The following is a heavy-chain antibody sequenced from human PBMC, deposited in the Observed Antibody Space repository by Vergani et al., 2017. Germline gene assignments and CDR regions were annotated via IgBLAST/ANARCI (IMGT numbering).Heavy chain of an antibody. D-gene: IGHD6-13*01. Sequence: QVQLVQSGAEVKKPGASVKVSCWASGYTFTGYYMHWVRQAPGQGLEWMGWINPNSGGTNYAQKFQGRVTMTRDTSISTAYMELSRLRSDDTAVYYCARFASSWYEYYYYMDVWGKGTTVTVSS. J-gene: IGHJ6*03. CDR1: GYTFTGYY. V-gene: IGHV1-2*02. CDR3: ARFASSWYEYYYYMDV. CDR2: INPNSGGT.